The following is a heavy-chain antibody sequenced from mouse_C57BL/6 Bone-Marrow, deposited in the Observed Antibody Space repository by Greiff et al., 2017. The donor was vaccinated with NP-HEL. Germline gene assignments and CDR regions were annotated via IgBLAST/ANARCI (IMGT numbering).Heavy chain of an antibody. V-gene: IGHV5-17*01. Sequence: EVKLVESGGGLVKPGGSLKLSCAASGFTFSDYGMHWVRQAPEKGLEWVAYISSGSSTIYYADTVKGRFTISRDNAKNTLFLQMTSLRSEDTAMYYCARNGNYLVYFDYWGQGTTLTVSS. CDR2: ISSGSSTI. D-gene: IGHD2-1*01. CDR1: GFTFSDYG. J-gene: IGHJ2*01. CDR3: ARNGNYLVYFDY.